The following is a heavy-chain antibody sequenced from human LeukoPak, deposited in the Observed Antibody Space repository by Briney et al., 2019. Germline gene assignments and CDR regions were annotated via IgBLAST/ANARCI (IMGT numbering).Heavy chain of an antibody. CDR2: ISGSGGSK. CDR3: AKGTTYYDILTGYGYPYYFDY. J-gene: IGHJ4*02. D-gene: IGHD3-9*01. V-gene: IGHV3-23*01. Sequence: PGGSLRLSCAASGFAFSKYAMSWVRQAPGKGLGWVSAISGSGGSKYYADSVKGRFTISRDNSKNTLYVQMNSLRAEDTATYYCAKGTTYYDILTGYGYPYYFDYWGQGTLVTVSS. CDR1: GFAFSKYA.